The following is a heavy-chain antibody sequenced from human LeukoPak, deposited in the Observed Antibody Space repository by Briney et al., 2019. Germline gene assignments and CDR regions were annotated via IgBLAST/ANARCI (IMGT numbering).Heavy chain of an antibody. CDR1: GGSFSGDY. CDR2: INHSGST. Sequence: SETLSLTCAVYGGSFSGDYGSWISQPPGKGLEWIGEINHSGSTNYNPSLKSRVTISVDTSKNQFSLKLSSVTAADTAVYYCARLASYYDILTGYLPVYWFDPWGQGTLVTVSS. J-gene: IGHJ5*02. D-gene: IGHD3-9*01. V-gene: IGHV4-34*01. CDR3: ARLASYYDILTGYLPVYWFDP.